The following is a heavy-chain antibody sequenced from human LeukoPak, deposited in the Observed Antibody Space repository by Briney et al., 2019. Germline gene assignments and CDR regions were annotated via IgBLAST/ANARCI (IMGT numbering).Heavy chain of an antibody. CDR1: GDSVSNNSAA. Sequence: SQTLSLTCAISGDSVSNNSAAWNWIRQSPSRGLEWLGRTYYRSKWYNDYAVSVKSRITINPDTSKNQFSLQLNSVAPEDTAVYYCAGTHNNGRYLDYWGQGALVTVSS. D-gene: IGHD1-1*01. V-gene: IGHV6-1*01. J-gene: IGHJ4*02. CDR2: TYYRSKWYN. CDR3: AGTHNNGRYLDY.